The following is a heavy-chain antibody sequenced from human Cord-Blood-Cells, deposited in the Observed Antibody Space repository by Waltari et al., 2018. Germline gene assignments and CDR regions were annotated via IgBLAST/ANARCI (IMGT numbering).Heavy chain of an antibody. Sequence: QVQLQESGPGLVKPSETLSLTCTVSGYSISSGYYWGWIRQPPGKGLEWIGSIYHSGSTYYTPSLKSRVTRSVDTSKNQFSLKLSSVTAADTAVYYCATGGYDYWGQGTLVTVSS. V-gene: IGHV4-38-2*02. CDR1: GYSISSGYY. D-gene: IGHD2-8*02. CDR3: ATGGYDY. J-gene: IGHJ4*02. CDR2: IYHSGST.